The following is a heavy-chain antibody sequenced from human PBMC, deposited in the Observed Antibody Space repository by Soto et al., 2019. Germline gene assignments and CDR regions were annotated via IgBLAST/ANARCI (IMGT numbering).Heavy chain of an antibody. D-gene: IGHD4-17*01. J-gene: IGHJ5*02. CDR1: GFTFSRYA. Sequence: PRGSLRLSGAASGFTFSRYAMRCVGQAQGMGLEGVSAISGSGGSTYYADSVKGRFTISRDNSKNTLYLQMNSLRAEDTAVYYCAKGGRPVTYNWFDPWGQGTLVTVSS. CDR3: AKGGRPVTYNWFDP. V-gene: IGHV3-23*01. CDR2: ISGSGGST.